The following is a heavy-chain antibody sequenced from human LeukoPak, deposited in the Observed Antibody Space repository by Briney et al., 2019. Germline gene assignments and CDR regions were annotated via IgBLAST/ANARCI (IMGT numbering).Heavy chain of an antibody. Sequence: SETLSLTCTVSGGSISSSSYYWGWIRQPPGKGLEWIGSIYYSGSTYYNPSLKSRVTISVDTSKNQFSLKLSSVTAADTAVYYCAVPAAMFVRNFGYWGQGTLVTVSS. V-gene: IGHV4-39*01. J-gene: IGHJ4*02. CDR2: IYYSGST. CDR1: GGSISSSSYY. CDR3: AVPAAMFVRNFGY. D-gene: IGHD2-2*01.